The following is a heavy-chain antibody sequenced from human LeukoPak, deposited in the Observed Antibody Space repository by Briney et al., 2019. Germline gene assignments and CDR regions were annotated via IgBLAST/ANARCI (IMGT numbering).Heavy chain of an antibody. J-gene: IGHJ4*02. D-gene: IGHD5-24*01. CDR2: INHSGST. CDR3: ARGSTSGRDGYNFDY. CDR1: GGSFSGYY. Sequence: SETLSLTCAVYGGSFSGYYWSWIRQPPGKGLEWIGEINHSGSTNYNPSLKSRVTISVDTSKNQFSLKLSSVAAADTAVYYCARGSTSGRDGYNFDYWGQGTLVTVSS. V-gene: IGHV4-34*01.